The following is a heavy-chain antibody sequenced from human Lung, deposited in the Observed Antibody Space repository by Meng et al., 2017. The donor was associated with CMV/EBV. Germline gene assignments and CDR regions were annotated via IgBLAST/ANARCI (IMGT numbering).Heavy chain of an antibody. J-gene: IGHJ4*02. CDR1: GYTFTHHC. CDR3: ARDPSNTSGRYAYFDY. Sequence: QLVQSGAEVKKPGASVRVSCKASGYTFTHHCSSCIRQAPGQGLEWMGWISCYNGDTNYAQKFQGKVTMTTDTSTSTAYMDLRSLRSDDTAVYYCARDPSNTSGRYAYFDYWGQGTLVTVSS. CDR2: ISCYNGDT. V-gene: IGHV1-18*01. D-gene: IGHD6-19*01.